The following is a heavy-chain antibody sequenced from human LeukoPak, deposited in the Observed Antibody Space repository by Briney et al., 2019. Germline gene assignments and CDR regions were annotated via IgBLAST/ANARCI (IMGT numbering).Heavy chain of an antibody. CDR3: ARETYYYDSSGYYPNYFDY. V-gene: IGHV1-2*02. CDR1: GYTFTGYY. D-gene: IGHD3-22*01. J-gene: IGHJ4*02. CDR2: INPNSGGT. Sequence: ASVKVSCKASGYTFTGYYMHWVRQAPGQGLEWMGWINPNSGGTNYAQKFQGRVTMTRDTSISPAYMELSRLRSDDTAVYYCARETYYYDSSGYYPNYFDYWGQGTLVTVSS.